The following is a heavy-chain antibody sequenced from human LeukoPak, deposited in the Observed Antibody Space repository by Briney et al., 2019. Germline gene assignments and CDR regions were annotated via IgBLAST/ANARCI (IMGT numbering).Heavy chain of an antibody. Sequence: SETLSLTCTVSGGSISSSSYYWGWIRQPPGKGLEWIGSIYYSGSTYYNPSLKSRVTISVDTSKNQFSLKLSSVTAADTAVYYCATTGYSSGWYAAQVDYWGQGTLVTVSS. CDR3: ATTGYSSGWYAAQVDY. CDR1: GGSISSSSYY. CDR2: IYYSGST. J-gene: IGHJ4*02. V-gene: IGHV4-39*01. D-gene: IGHD6-19*01.